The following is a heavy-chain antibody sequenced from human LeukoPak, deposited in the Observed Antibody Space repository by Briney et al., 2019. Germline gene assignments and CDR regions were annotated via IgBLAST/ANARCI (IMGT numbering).Heavy chain of an antibody. CDR1: GGSFSVCY. V-gene: IGHV4-34*01. Sequence: SETLSLTCAVYGGSFSVCYRHWIRQPPGKGLEWIGEINHSGVVNYNPSLKSRVTISADTSKDQFSLKLSSVTAADTAVYYCAFDSSGSGYWGQGTLVTVSS. D-gene: IGHD2-15*01. CDR2: INHSGVV. J-gene: IGHJ4*02. CDR3: AFDSSGSGY.